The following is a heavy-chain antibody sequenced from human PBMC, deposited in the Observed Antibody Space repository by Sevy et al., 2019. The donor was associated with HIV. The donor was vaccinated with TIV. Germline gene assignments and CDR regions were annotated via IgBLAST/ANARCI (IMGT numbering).Heavy chain of an antibody. V-gene: IGHV3-21*06. J-gene: IGHJ3*02. Sequence: GGSLRLSCAPSGFTFSTYTINWVRQAPGKGLEWVSSITVSSSYINYADSMKGRITISRDNVKNSLFLQMNSLRAEDTAVYYCARGDSNYGYEAFDIWGQGTMVTVSS. CDR1: GFTFSTYT. D-gene: IGHD4-17*01. CDR3: ARGDSNYGYEAFDI. CDR2: ITVSSSYI.